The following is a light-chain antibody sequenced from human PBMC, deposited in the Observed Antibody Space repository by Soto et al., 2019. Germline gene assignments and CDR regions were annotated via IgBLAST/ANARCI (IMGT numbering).Light chain of an antibody. Sequence: QSALTQPASVSGSPGQSITISCTGTSSDIGNYNFVSWYQQHPGKAPKFIIYDVSNRPSGVSNRFSGSKSGNTASLTISGLQDEDEDDYYCSSFSSNSTRVVGTGTKLTVL. CDR3: SSFSSNSTRV. CDR2: DVS. CDR1: SSDIGNYNF. J-gene: IGLJ1*01. V-gene: IGLV2-14*01.